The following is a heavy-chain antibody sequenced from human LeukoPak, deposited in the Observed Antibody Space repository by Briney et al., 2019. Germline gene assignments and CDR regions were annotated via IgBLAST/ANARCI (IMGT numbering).Heavy chain of an antibody. CDR1: GFTFSSYS. CDR3: AREEEWYASGTYYKGFDS. Sequence: GGSLRLSCAASGFTFSSYSMNWVRQAPGKGLEWVSSISSSGSYIYYADSVKGRFTISRDNAKNSLSLQMNGLRADDTAVYYCAREEEWYASGTYYKGFDSWGQGTLVTVSS. V-gene: IGHV3-21*01. J-gene: IGHJ4*02. CDR2: ISSSGSYI. D-gene: IGHD3-10*01.